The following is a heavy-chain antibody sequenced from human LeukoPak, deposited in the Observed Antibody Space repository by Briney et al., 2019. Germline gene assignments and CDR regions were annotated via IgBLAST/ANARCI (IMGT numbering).Heavy chain of an antibody. CDR3: ARDRRVLIKTAASRPNNWFDP. CDR1: GYTFTSYG. CDR2: ISAYNGNT. Sequence: GASVTVSCKASGYTFTSYGISWVRQAPGQGLEWMGWISAYNGNTNYAQKLQGRVTMTTDTSTSTAYMELSRLRSDDTAVYYCARDRRVLIKTAASRPNNWFDPWGQGTLVTVSS. J-gene: IGHJ5*02. V-gene: IGHV1-18*01. D-gene: IGHD2-21*02.